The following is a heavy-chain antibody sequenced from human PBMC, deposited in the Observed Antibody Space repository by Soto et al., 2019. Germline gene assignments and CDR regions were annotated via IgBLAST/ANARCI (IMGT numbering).Heavy chain of an antibody. CDR2: IYFSGST. CDR1: GDSVSSRDYY. V-gene: IGHV4-30-4*01. J-gene: IGHJ6*02. D-gene: IGHD2-2*01. CDR3: ARDPMPYHYYYGMDV. Sequence: PSETLSLTCTVSGDSVSSRDYYWSWVRQSPGKGLEWIGYIYFSGSTYYSPSLKSRVSMSVDTSKNQFSLRLTSVTAADTAVYFCARDPMPYHYYYGMDVWGPGTTVTVSS.